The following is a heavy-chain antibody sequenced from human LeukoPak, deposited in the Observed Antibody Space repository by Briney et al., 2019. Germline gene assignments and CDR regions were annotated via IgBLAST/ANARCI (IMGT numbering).Heavy chain of an antibody. CDR2: INSDGSST. J-gene: IGHJ4*02. Sequence: GGSLRLSCAASGFTFSNYWMNWVRQAPGKGLVWVSRINSDGSSTSYADSVKGRFTISRDNAKNTLYLQMNSLRAEDTAVYYCAKVAYYSDSSGYSDYWGQGTLVTVSS. CDR3: AKVAYYSDSSGYSDY. V-gene: IGHV3-74*01. CDR1: GFTFSNYW. D-gene: IGHD3-22*01.